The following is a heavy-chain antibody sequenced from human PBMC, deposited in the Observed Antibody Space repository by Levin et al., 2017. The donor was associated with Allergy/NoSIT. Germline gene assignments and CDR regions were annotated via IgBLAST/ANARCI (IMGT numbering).Heavy chain of an antibody. D-gene: IGHD3-3*01. CDR3: ARDRRALRFLEWPPDDAFDI. CDR2: INPNSGGT. V-gene: IGHV1-2*06. Sequence: GESLKISCKASGYTFTGYYMHWVRQAPGQGLEWMGRINPNSGGTNYAQKFQGRVTMTRDTSISTAYMELSRLRSDDTAVYYCARDRRALRFLEWPPDDAFDIWGQGTMVTVSS. CDR1: GYTFTGYY. J-gene: IGHJ3*02.